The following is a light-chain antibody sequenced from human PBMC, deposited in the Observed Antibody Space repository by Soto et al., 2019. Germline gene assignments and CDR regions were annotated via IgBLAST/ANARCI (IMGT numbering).Light chain of an antibody. CDR2: AAS. Sequence: DVQMTQSPSSLSASVGDRVTISCRASQNANNYLNWYQQKPGKAPKLLIYAASRLQGGVPPRFSGSGSGTDFTLTISSLQPEDFATYYCQQSYSTPPCTFGQGTNLEI. V-gene: IGKV1-39*01. CDR3: QQSYSTPPCT. J-gene: IGKJ2*02. CDR1: QNANNY.